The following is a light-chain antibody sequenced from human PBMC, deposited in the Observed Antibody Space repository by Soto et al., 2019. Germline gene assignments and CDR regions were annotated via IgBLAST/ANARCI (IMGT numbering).Light chain of an antibody. V-gene: IGKV3-20*01. J-gene: IGKJ1*01. CDR1: QSVSSSY. CDR2: GAS. Sequence: EMVLTQSPGTLSLSPGERATLSCRASQSVSSSYLAWYQQKPGQAPRLLIYGASNRATGIPDRFSGSGSGTDFTLTISRLEPEDFAVYNCQQYGTSPPTFGQGTKVDIK. CDR3: QQYGTSPPT.